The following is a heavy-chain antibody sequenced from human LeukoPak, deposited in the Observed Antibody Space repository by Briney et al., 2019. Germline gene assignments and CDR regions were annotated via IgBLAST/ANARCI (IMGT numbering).Heavy chain of an antibody. CDR1: GGSIRSYY. J-gene: IGHJ6*03. Sequence: NPSETLSLTCTVSGGSIRSYYWSWIRQPPGKGLEWIAYIYYSGSTNYNPSLKSRLTISVDTSKNQFSLKLSSVTAADTAVYYCARETSQKGAHYMDVWGKGTTVTISS. D-gene: IGHD3-16*01. CDR2: IYYSGST. V-gene: IGHV4-59*01. CDR3: ARETSQKGAHYMDV.